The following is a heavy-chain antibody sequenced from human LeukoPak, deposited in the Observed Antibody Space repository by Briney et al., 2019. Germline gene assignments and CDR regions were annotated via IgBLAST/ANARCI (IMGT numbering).Heavy chain of an antibody. D-gene: IGHD3-10*01. V-gene: IGHV1-8*01. CDR1: GYTFTSYD. CDR2: MNPNSGNT. J-gene: IGHJ4*02. Sequence: ASVKVSCKASGYTFTSYDINWVRQATGQGVEWMGWMNPNSGNTGYAQKFQGRVTMTRNTSISTAYMELSSLRSEDTAVYYCARRRITMVRGVILFDYWGQGTLVTVSS. CDR3: ARRRITMVRGVILFDY.